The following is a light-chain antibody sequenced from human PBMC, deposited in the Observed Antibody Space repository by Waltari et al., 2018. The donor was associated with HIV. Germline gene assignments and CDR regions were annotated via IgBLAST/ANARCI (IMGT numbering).Light chain of an antibody. CDR1: QNIRTS. CDR3: QQYEGDTRT. V-gene: IGKV1-5*03. Sequence: DLQMTQSPSTLPASVGDTVTITCRASQNIRTSLAWYQQKHGRSPTLLIYKASALESEVPPRFSGTGSGTEFNLTISGLTSGDFATYYCQQYEGDTRTFGQGTAVE. J-gene: IGKJ1*01. CDR2: KAS.